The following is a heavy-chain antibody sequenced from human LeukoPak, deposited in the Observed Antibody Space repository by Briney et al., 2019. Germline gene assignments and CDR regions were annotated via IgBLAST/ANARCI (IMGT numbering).Heavy chain of an antibody. Sequence: GGSLRLSCAASGFTFSSYGMHWVRQAPGKGLEWVAVISYDGSNKYYADSVKGRFTISRDNSKNTLYLQMSSLRAEDTAVYYCVKDRVGLLWFGEGPLFDIWGQGTMVTVSS. J-gene: IGHJ3*02. V-gene: IGHV3-30*18. CDR2: ISYDGSNK. D-gene: IGHD3-10*01. CDR3: VKDRVGLLWFGEGPLFDI. CDR1: GFTFSSYG.